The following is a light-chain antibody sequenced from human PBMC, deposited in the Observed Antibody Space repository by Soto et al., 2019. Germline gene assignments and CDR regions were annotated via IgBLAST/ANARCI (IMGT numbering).Light chain of an antibody. CDR1: QSVSSRY. Sequence: EIVLTQSPGTLSLSPGERATLSCRASQSVSSRYLTWYQQKPGQAPRLLIYGASSRATGIPDRFSGSGSGTAVTLTISRLEPEDFAVYSCQQYGGSPQITDGQGTRLESK. J-gene: IGKJ5*01. V-gene: IGKV3-20*01. CDR3: QQYGGSPQIT. CDR2: GAS.